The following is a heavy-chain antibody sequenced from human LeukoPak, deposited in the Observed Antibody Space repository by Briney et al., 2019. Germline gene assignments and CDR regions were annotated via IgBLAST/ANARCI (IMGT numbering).Heavy chain of an antibody. CDR1: GGSFSGYY. V-gene: IGHV4-34*01. CDR3: ARGRHSSSWYSNFDY. Sequence: PSETLSLTCAVYGGSFSGYYWSWIRQPPGKGLEWIGEINHSGSTNYNPSLKSRVTISVDTSKNQFSLKLSSVTAADTAVYYCARGRHSSSWYSNFDYWGQGTLVTVSS. CDR2: INHSGST. J-gene: IGHJ4*02. D-gene: IGHD6-13*01.